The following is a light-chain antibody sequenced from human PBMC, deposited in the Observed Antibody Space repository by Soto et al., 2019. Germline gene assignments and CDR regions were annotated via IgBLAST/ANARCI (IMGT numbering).Light chain of an antibody. CDR1: QSVSSN. CDR2: GAS. CDR3: KQYNKWPRT. Sequence: ELVMTQSPATLSVSPGERATLSCRASQSVSSNLAWYQQKPAQAPRLLIYGASTRATGIPARFSGSGSGTEFTLTISSLQSEDFAVYYCKQYNKWPRTFGQGTKVDIK. V-gene: IGKV3-15*01. J-gene: IGKJ1*01.